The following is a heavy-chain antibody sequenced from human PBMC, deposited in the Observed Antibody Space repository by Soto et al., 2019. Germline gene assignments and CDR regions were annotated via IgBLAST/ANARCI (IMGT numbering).Heavy chain of an antibody. CDR1: GFTFNTYD. CDR2: IWYDGSNK. D-gene: IGHD2-15*01. CDR3: ARADCTGAYCYSWPFNYGVDV. J-gene: IGHJ6*02. V-gene: IGHV3-33*08. Sequence: QVQLVESGGGVVQPGGSLRLSCTTSGFTFNTYDMHWVRQAPGKGLEWVAIIWYDGSNKYYADSVKGRFTISRDNSKNTPYLQMNSLRAEDTALYYCARADCTGAYCYSWPFNYGVDVWGQGTTVTVSS.